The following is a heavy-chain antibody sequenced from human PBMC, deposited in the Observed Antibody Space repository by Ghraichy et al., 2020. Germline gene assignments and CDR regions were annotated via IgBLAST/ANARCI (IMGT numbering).Heavy chain of an antibody. Sequence: GGSLRLSCEASGFTFSTYAMQWVRQAPGKGLELLAVIWSDGSDKYYSDSAKGRFTISRDNSKNTLFLQMNSLRAEDTAVYYCARDRLEEGGGLDPWGQGTMVTVSS. CDR3: ARDRLEEGGGLDP. CDR2: IWSDGSDK. CDR1: GFTFSTYA. D-gene: IGHD5-12*01. J-gene: IGHJ5*02. V-gene: IGHV3-33*02.